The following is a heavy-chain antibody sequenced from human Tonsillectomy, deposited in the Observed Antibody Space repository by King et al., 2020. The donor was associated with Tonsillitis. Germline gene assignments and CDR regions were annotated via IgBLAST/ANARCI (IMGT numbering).Heavy chain of an antibody. V-gene: IGHV1-18*01. CDR3: ARDLDGYSSGTFDS. CDR2: ISAYSGNT. Sequence: QLVQSGAEVKKPGASVKVSCKASGYTFVSYGISWVRQAPGQGLEWMGWISAYSGNTKYEQKFQGRVTMTTDTSTSTAYMELTSLRSDDTAVFYCARDLDGYSSGTFDSWGQGTLVTVST. J-gene: IGHJ4*02. D-gene: IGHD5-18*01. CDR1: GYTFVSYG.